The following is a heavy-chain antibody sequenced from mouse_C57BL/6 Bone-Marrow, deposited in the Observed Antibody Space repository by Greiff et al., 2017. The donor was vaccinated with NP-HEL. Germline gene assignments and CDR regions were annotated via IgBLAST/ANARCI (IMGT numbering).Heavy chain of an antibody. J-gene: IGHJ3*01. Sequence: VQLQQSGPELVKPGASVKISCKASGYTFTDYYMNWVKQSHGKSLEWIGDINPNNGGTSYNQKFKGKATLTVDKSSSTAYMELRSLTSEDSAVYYCARRGVYYPWFAYWGQGTLVTVSA. V-gene: IGHV1-26*01. CDR1: GYTFTDYY. D-gene: IGHD2-1*01. CDR3: ARRGVYYPWFAY. CDR2: INPNNGGT.